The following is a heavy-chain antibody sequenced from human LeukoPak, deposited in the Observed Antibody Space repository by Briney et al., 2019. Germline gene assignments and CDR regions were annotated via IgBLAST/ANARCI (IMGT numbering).Heavy chain of an antibody. Sequence: ASVKVSCKASGGTFSSYAISWVRQAPGQGLEWMGRIIPILGIANYAQKFQGRVTMTRDTSTSTVYMELSSLRSEDTAVYYCARARGYDFWSGIYYFDYWGQGTLVTVSS. D-gene: IGHD3-3*01. CDR3: ARARGYDFWSGIYYFDY. J-gene: IGHJ4*02. CDR1: GGTFSSYA. CDR2: IIPILGIA. V-gene: IGHV1-69*04.